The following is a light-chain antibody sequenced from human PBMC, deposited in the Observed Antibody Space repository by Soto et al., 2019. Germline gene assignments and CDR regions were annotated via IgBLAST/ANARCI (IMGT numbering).Light chain of an antibody. CDR2: GAS. CDR1: QSVSSSY. J-gene: IGKJ2*01. Sequence: EIVLTQSPGTLSLSPGERATLSCRASQSVSSSYSAWYQQKPGQAPRLLIYGASSRATGIPDRFSGSGSGTDFTLTISRLEPEDFAVYYCQQYGSSLPSTFGQGTKLEIK. CDR3: QQYGSSLPST. V-gene: IGKV3-20*01.